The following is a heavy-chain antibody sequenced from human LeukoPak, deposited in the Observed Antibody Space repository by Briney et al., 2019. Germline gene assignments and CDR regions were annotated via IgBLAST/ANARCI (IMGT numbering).Heavy chain of an antibody. CDR2: IYSGGST. J-gene: IGHJ6*03. V-gene: IGHV3-66*01. D-gene: IGHD1-26*01. CDR1: GFTVSRNY. CDR3: ARDPYSGSYGNDYYYYMDV. Sequence: GGSLRLSCAASGFTVSRNYMSWVRQAPGKGLEWVSVIYSGGSTYYADSVKGRFTISRDNSKNTLYLQMNSLRAEDTAVYYCARDPYSGSYGNDYYYYMDVWGKGTTVTISS.